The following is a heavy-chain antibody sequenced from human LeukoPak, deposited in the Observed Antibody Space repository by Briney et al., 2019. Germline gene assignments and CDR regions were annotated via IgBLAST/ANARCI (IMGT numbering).Heavy chain of an antibody. CDR2: IYYSGST. V-gene: IGHV4-59*01. Sequence: SETLSLTCTVSGGSINSYFWSWIRQPPGKGLEWIGYIYYSGSTKYNPSLKSRVTISVDTSKNQFSLKLSSVTAADTAVYYCARGPGDFDPWGQGTLVTVSS. CDR1: GGSINSYF. CDR3: ARGPGDFDP. D-gene: IGHD3-16*01. J-gene: IGHJ5*02.